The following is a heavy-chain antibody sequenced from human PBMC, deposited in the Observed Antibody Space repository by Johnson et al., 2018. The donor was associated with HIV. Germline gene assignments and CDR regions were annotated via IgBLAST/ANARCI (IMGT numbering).Heavy chain of an antibody. J-gene: IGHJ3*02. V-gene: IGHV3-7*01. CDR1: GFTFSSYG. D-gene: IGHD3-10*01. CDR3: GRDSRALLWFGERGDVSDI. Sequence: EVQLVESGGGVVQPGRSLRLSCAASGFTFSSYGMHWVRQAPGKGLEWVANIKQDGREQYYVDSVKGRFAISRDNAKNALYLQMTSLRAEDTAVYYCGRDSRALLWFGERGDVSDIWGQGTMVTVSS. CDR2: IKQDGREQ.